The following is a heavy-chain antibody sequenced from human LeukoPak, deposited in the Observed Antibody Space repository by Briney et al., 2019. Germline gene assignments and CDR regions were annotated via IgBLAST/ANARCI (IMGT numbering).Heavy chain of an antibody. D-gene: IGHD5-12*01. V-gene: IGHV4-34*01. CDR3: ARTGDVDIVATIGLFDY. CDR2: INHSGST. CDR1: GGSFSGYY. J-gene: IGHJ4*02. Sequence: SETLSLTCAVYGGSFSGYYWSWIRQPQGKWLEWIGEINHSGSTNYNPSLKSRVTISVDTSKNQFSLKLSSVTAADTAVYYCARTGDVDIVATIGLFDYWGQGTLVTVSS.